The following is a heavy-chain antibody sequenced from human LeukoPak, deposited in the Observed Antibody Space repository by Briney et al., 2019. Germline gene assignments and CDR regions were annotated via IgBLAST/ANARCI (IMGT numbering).Heavy chain of an antibody. J-gene: IGHJ6*02. V-gene: IGHV3-21*01. Sequence: PGGSLRLFCVASGFSFSDYTMNWVRQAPGKGLEWVSSISRTGNYIYYADSPKGRFTISRDNAKNSLYLQMNSLRAEDTAVYYCARDVLDDYYYGMDVWGQGTTVTVSS. CDR1: GFSFSDYT. D-gene: IGHD5/OR15-5a*01. CDR2: ISRTGNYI. CDR3: ARDVLDDYYYGMDV.